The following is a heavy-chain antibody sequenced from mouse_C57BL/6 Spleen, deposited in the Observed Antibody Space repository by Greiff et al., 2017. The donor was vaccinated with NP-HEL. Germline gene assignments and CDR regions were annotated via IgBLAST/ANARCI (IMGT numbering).Heavy chain of an antibody. CDR3: ARSGGNYLYAMDY. CDR1: GYSFTGYY. CDR2: INPSTGGT. V-gene: IGHV1-42*01. D-gene: IGHD2-1*01. J-gene: IGHJ4*01. Sequence: EVQVVESGPELVKPGASVKISCKASGYSFTGYYMNWVKQSPEKSLEWIGEINPSTGGTTYNQKFKAKATLTVDKSSSTAYMQLKSLTSEDSAVYYCARSGGNYLYAMDYWGQGTSVTVSS.